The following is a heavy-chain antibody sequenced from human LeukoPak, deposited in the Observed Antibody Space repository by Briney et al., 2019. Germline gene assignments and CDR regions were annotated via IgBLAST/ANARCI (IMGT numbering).Heavy chain of an antibody. Sequence: SETLSLTCTVSGGSISSGGYYWSWIRQHPGKGLEWIGYIYYSGSTYYNPSLKSRATISVDTSKNKFSLRLGSVPAADTAVYFRARGGVLWFGELVWFDPWGQGTLVTVSS. V-gene: IGHV4-31*03. CDR3: ARGGVLWFGELVWFDP. D-gene: IGHD3-10*01. J-gene: IGHJ5*02. CDR1: GGSISSGGYY. CDR2: IYYSGST.